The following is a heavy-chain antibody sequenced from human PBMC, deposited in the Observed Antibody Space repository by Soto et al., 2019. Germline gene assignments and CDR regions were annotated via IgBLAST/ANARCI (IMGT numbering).Heavy chain of an antibody. Sequence: SVKVSCKASGGTFSSYAISWVRQAPGQGLEWMGGIIPIFGTANYAQKFQGRVTITADKSTSTAYMELSSLRSEDTAVYYCARDRLPHYYDSSGHGFDYWGQGTLVTVSS. CDR2: IIPIFGTA. V-gene: IGHV1-69*06. CDR3: ARDRLPHYYDSSGHGFDY. J-gene: IGHJ4*02. CDR1: GGTFSSYA. D-gene: IGHD3-22*01.